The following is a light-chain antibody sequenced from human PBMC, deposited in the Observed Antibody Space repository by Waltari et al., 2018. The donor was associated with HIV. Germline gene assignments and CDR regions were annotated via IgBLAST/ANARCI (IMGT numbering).Light chain of an antibody. J-gene: IGLJ2*01. CDR3: LSADGRGVRKF. V-gene: IGLV3-25*03. CDR2: RSR. CDR1: ALSDQF. Sequence: YELTQPPSVSVSPGQTARITCSGNALSDQFGYWYQHKGGQAPVLIIFRSRESSPQVPARFSASESVTRFTLTISGVQAEDEADYFCLSADGRGVRKFFGGGTRLTVL.